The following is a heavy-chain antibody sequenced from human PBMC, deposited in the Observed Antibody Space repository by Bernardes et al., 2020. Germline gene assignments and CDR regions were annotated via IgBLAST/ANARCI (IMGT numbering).Heavy chain of an antibody. CDR2: ISSYNGNS. Sequence: ASVKVSCKASDNSFISSGVSWVRQAPGQRPAWMGWISSYNGNSVYGQRFQGRVTMTTDRSTNTAYMELRSLTSDDTAVYYCARGFSDDWHFDFWGHGTLVTVSS. CDR3: ARGFSDDWHFDF. D-gene: IGHD3-22*01. J-gene: IGHJ2*01. V-gene: IGHV1-18*01. CDR1: DNSFISSG.